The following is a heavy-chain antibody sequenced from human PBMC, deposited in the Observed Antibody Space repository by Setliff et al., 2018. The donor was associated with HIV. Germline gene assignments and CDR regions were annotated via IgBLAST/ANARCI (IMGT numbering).Heavy chain of an antibody. CDR2: IRYDGSNK. CDR3: AKGSLPSGYSYGFFDY. Sequence: PGGSLRLSCAASGFAFSNYAIHWVRQGPGKGLEWVAVIRYDGSNKYYGDSVKGRFTISRDNSKNTLYLQMNSLRAEDTAVYYCAKGSLPSGYSYGFFDYWGQGTLVTVSS. CDR1: GFAFSNYA. D-gene: IGHD5-18*01. V-gene: IGHV3-30*02. J-gene: IGHJ4*02.